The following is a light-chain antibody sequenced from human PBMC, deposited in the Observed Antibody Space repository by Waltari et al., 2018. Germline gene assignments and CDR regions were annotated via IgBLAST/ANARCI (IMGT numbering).Light chain of an antibody. CDR3: LSYDISLSAAL. CDR1: SSNIGGYY. CDR2: QDN. V-gene: IGLV1-40*01. Sequence: QSVVTQPPSVSGAPGQRVTISCTGSSSNIGGYYVSWYQQVPGTTPKLLIYQDNKRPSGLSDRFSGSKSGTSASLTITGLQTEDEADYYCLSYDISLSAALFGGGTRLTVL. J-gene: IGLJ2*01.